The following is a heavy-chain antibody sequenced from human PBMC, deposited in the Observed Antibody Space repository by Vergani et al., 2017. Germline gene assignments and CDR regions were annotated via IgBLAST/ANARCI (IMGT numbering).Heavy chain of an antibody. Sequence: EVQLLESGGSLKQPGGSVRLSCAASGFTFSTYATHWVRQAPGKGLEWVSALTGGGGSTYYADSFKGRFIISRDIYRDTLYLQMNSLRPEDTDTYYCVKDAGGYANFFDSWGQGTLVTVSS. CDR2: LTGGGGST. CDR1: GFTFSTYA. CDR3: VKDAGGYANFFDS. J-gene: IGHJ4*02. V-gene: IGHV3-23*01. D-gene: IGHD1-26*01.